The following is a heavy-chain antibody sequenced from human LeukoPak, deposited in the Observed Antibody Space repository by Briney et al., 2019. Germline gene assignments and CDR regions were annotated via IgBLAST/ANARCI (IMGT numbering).Heavy chain of an antibody. V-gene: IGHV1-69*01. J-gene: IGHJ4*02. CDR1: GGTFSRYA. CDR3: ARAEGYYDSSGPGPFDY. Sequence: SVKVSCKASGGTFSRYAISWVRQAPGQGLEWMGGIVPIFGTANYAQKFQGRVTITADESTSTAYMELSSLRSEDTAVYYCARAEGYYDSSGPGPFDYWGQGTLVTVSS. CDR2: IVPIFGTA. D-gene: IGHD3-22*01.